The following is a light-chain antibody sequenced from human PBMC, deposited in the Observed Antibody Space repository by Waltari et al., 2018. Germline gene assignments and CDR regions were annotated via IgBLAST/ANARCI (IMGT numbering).Light chain of an antibody. Sequence: QSALTQPAAVSRSPGQSITISCTGTSSDVEQYNLVSWYQHHPAKAPKLMIYEVTKRPSGVSNRFSGSKSDNTASLTISGLQAEDEADYYCCSYAGGGTYVFGPGTKVTVL. V-gene: IGLV2-23*02. CDR1: SSDVEQYNL. CDR3: CSYAGGGTYV. J-gene: IGLJ1*01. CDR2: EVT.